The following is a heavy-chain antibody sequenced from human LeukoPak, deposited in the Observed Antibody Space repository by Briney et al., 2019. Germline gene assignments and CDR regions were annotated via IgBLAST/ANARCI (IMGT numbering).Heavy chain of an antibody. CDR1: GGTFSSYA. CDR2: IIPIFGTA. D-gene: IGHD3-22*01. Sequence: ASVKVSCKASGGTFSSYAISWVRQAPGQGLEWMGGIIPIFGTANYAQKFQGRVTITADESTSTAYMELSSLRSEDTAVYYCARDDGVSYDSSGYYLDAFDIWGQGTMVTVSS. V-gene: IGHV1-69*01. J-gene: IGHJ3*02. CDR3: ARDDGVSYDSSGYYLDAFDI.